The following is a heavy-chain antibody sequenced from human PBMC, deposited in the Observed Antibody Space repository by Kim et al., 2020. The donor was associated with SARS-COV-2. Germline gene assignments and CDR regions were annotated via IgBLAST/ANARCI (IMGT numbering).Heavy chain of an antibody. J-gene: IGHJ6*02. Sequence: ASVKVSCKASGYTFTSYGISWVRQAPGQGLEWMGWISAYNGNTNYAQKLQGRVTMTTDTSTSTAYMELRSLRSDDTAVYYCARDIVATIYLSYGMDVWGQGTTVTVSS. CDR1: GYTFTSYG. CDR2: ISAYNGNT. V-gene: IGHV1-18*01. D-gene: IGHD5-12*01. CDR3: ARDIVATIYLSYGMDV.